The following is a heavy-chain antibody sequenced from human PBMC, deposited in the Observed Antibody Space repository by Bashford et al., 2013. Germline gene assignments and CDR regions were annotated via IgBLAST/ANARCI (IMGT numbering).Heavy chain of an antibody. D-gene: IGHD2-15*01. J-gene: IGHJ4*02. V-gene: IGHV3-23*01. CDR3: AKFRAPQSSLSSRFDS. CDR2: FGVSGGGT. Sequence: VRQAPGKGLEWVSTFGVSGGGTYYADSVKGRFTISRDNSKNTLYLQMNSLRADDTALYYCAKFRAPQSSLSSRFDSWGQGTLVTVSS.